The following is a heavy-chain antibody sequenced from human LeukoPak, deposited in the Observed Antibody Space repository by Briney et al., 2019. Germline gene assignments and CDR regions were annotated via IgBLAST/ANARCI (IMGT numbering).Heavy chain of an antibody. CDR3: TRLAEYCSSTSCLPS. Sequence: GGSLRLSCAASGFTFSGSAMHWVRQASGKGLEWVGRIRSKANSYATAYAASVKGRFTISRDDSKNTAYLQMNSLKTEDTAVYYCTRLAEYCSSTSCLPSWGQGTLVTVSA. V-gene: IGHV3-73*01. J-gene: IGHJ4*02. CDR2: IRSKANSYAT. CDR1: GFTFSGSA. D-gene: IGHD2-2*01.